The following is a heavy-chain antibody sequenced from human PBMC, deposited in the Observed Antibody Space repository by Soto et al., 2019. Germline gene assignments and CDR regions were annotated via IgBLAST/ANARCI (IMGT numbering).Heavy chain of an antibody. CDR1: GYTFTGFY. J-gene: IGHJ4*02. CDR2: INPNNGGT. V-gene: IGHV1-2*02. D-gene: IGHD4-17*01. CDR3: ARDPGPYGDYSY. Sequence: ASVKLSCKASGYTFTGFYMHWVRQAPGQGLEWMGWINPNNGGTNYVQKFQDRVTMTRDTSITTAYMELSGLRSDDTAVYYCARDPGPYGDYSYWGQGTLVTVSS.